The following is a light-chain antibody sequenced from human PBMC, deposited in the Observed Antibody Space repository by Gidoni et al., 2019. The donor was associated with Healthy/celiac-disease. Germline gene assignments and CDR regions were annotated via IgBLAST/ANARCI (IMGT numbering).Light chain of an antibody. Sequence: DIQMTQSPSSLSASVGDRVTITCQASQDISNYLNWYQQKPGKAPKLLSYDASNLETGVPSRFSGSGSGTDFTFTISSLQPEDIATYYCQQYDNLRPITFGQGTRLEIK. CDR2: DAS. V-gene: IGKV1-33*01. CDR3: QQYDNLRPIT. J-gene: IGKJ5*01. CDR1: QDISNY.